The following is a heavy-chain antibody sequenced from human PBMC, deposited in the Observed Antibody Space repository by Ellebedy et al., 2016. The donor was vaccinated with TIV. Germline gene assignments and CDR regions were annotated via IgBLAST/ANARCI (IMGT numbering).Heavy chain of an antibody. CDR2: IYYSGST. CDR3: ARSVLNCGGDCHTVGDAFDI. D-gene: IGHD2-21*02. V-gene: IGHV4-59*12. CDR1: GGSISSYY. Sequence: SETLSLTCTVSGGSISSYYWSWIRQPPGKGLEWIGYIYYSGSTNYNPSLKSRVTISVDTSKNQFSLKLSSVTAADTAVYYCARSVLNCGGDCHTVGDAFDIWGQGTMVTVSS. J-gene: IGHJ3*02.